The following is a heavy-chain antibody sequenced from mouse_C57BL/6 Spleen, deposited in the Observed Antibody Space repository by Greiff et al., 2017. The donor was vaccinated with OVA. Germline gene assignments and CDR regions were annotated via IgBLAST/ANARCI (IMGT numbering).Heavy chain of an antibody. CDR1: GYTFTSYW. Sequence: QVQLQQPGAELVRPGSSVKLSCKASGYTFTSYWMHWVKQRPIQGLEWIGNIDPSDSETHYNQKFKDKATLTVDKSSSTAYMQLSSLTSEDSAFYYCASAPHAMDYWGQGTSVTVSS. J-gene: IGHJ4*01. CDR2: IDPSDSET. CDR3: ASAPHAMDY. V-gene: IGHV1-52*01.